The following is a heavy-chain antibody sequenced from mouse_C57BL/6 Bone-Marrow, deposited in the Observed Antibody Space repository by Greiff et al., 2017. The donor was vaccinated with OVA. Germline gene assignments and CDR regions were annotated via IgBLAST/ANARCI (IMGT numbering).Heavy chain of an antibody. CDR1: GYTFTSYW. CDR2: IDPSDSYT. Sequence: VQLQQPGAELVMPGASVKLSCKASGYTFTSYWMHWVKQRPGQGLEWIGEIDPSDSYTNYNQKFKGKSTLTVDKSSITAYMQLSSLTSEDSAVYYCARANYYDYDPDYWGQGTTLTVSA. CDR3: ARANYYDYDPDY. D-gene: IGHD2-4*01. V-gene: IGHV1-69*01. J-gene: IGHJ2*01.